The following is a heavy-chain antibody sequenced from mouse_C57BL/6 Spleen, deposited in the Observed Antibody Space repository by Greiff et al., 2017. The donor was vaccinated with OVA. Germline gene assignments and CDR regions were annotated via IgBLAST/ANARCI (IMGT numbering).Heavy chain of an antibody. CDR3: ARLGESYYAMDY. CDR1: GYAFTNYL. J-gene: IGHJ4*01. CDR2: INPGSGGT. Sequence: QVQLQQSGAELVRPGTSVKVSCKASGYAFTNYLIEWVKQRPGQGLEWIGVINPGSGGTNYNEKFKGKAPLTADKSSSTAYMQLSSLTSEDSAVYFCARLGESYYAMDYWGQGTSVTVSS. V-gene: IGHV1-54*01.